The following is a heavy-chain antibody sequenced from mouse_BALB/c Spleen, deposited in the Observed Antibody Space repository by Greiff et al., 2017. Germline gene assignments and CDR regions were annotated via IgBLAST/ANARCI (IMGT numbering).Heavy chain of an antibody. CDR2: ISYSGST. Sequence: EVHLVESGPGLVKPSQSLSLTCTVTGYSITSDYAWNWIRQFPGNKLEWMGYISYSGSTSYNPSLKSRISITRDTSKNQFFLQLNSVTTEDTATYYCARYYGNYDYFDYWGQGTTLTVSS. CDR3: ARYYGNYDYFDY. J-gene: IGHJ2*01. D-gene: IGHD2-1*01. V-gene: IGHV3-2*02. CDR1: GYSITSDYA.